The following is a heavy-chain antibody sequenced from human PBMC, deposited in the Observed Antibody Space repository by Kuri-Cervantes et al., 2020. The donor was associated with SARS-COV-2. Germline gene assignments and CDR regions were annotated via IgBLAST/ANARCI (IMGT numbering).Heavy chain of an antibody. J-gene: IGHJ4*02. V-gene: IGHV3-73*01. Sequence: GGSLRLSCAASGFTFSGSAMHWVRQASGKGLEWVGRIRSKANSYATAYAASVKGRFTISRDNSKNTLYLQMNSLRAEDTAVYYCAKVPVGAVAGTDEYYFDYWGQGTLVTVSS. CDR2: IRSKANSYAT. D-gene: IGHD6-19*01. CDR1: GFTFSGSA. CDR3: AKVPVGAVAGTDEYYFDY.